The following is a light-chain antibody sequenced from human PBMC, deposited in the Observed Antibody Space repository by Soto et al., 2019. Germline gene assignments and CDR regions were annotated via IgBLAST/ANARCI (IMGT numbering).Light chain of an antibody. CDR2: RAS. J-gene: IGKJ5*01. CDR1: QSVSDW. CDR3: QQYHDHWA. V-gene: IGKV1-5*03. Sequence: IQMTQSPSSLSASVGDRVAITCRASQSVSDWLAWYQQKPGKAPXXLIYRASNLERGVPSRFSGSGSGTEFTLTINNLQPDDFATDYCQQYHDHWAFCQGTRLEIK.